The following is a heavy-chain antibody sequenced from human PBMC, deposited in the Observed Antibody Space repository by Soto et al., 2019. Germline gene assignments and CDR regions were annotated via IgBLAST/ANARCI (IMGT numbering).Heavy chain of an antibody. D-gene: IGHD3-22*01. CDR3: AKNPGYYYDSTGYHFDY. CDR2: ISYGGGTT. J-gene: IGHJ4*02. Sequence: RGPLRLSCAASEFTFSNYAMSWVRQAPGKGLEWVSAISYGGGTTYYADSVKGRFTISRDNSKNTLYLQMNSLRAEDTAVYYCAKNPGYYYDSTGYHFDYWGQGTLVTVSS. CDR1: EFTFSNYA. V-gene: IGHV3-23*01.